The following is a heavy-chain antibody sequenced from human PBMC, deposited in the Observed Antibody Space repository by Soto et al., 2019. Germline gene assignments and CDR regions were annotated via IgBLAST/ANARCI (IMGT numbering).Heavy chain of an antibody. Sequence: SETLSLTCTVSGGSISSGGYYWSWIRQHPGKGLEWIGYIYYSGSTYYNPSLKSRVTISVDTSKNQFSLKLSSVTAADTAVYYCAREQRAYDFGHNWFDPWGQGTLVT. V-gene: IGHV4-31*03. J-gene: IGHJ5*02. CDR1: GGSISSGGYY. D-gene: IGHD3-3*01. CDR3: AREQRAYDFGHNWFDP. CDR2: IYYSGST.